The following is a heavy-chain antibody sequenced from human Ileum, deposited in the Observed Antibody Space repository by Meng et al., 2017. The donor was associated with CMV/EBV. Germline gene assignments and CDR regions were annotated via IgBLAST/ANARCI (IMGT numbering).Heavy chain of an antibody. V-gene: IGHV3-23*03. CDR1: RFTFSTYA. Sequence: GGSLRLSCAASRFTFSTYAMSWVRQAPGKGLEWVSVIYSNGIDRYYADSVKGRFTISRDNSKDTLFLDMNSLRAEDTAVYYCARPYTGTSTLPFWGQGTLVTVSS. CDR3: ARPYTGTSTLPF. CDR2: IYSNGIDR. J-gene: IGHJ4*02. D-gene: IGHD1-26*01.